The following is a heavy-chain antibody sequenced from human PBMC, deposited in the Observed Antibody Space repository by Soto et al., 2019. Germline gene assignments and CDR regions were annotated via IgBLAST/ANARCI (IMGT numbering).Heavy chain of an antibody. CDR2: INQDGSER. CDR1: GFTFSTCW. J-gene: IGHJ4*02. CDR3: VKDNRGSY. Sequence: EVQLVESGGGLVQPGGSLRLSCAASGFTFSTCWMMWVRQAPGKGLEWVANINQDGSERYYVDSVKGRFTISRDNAKTSLYLQMNSLRAEDTAVYYCVKDNRGSYWGQGTLVTVSS. V-gene: IGHV3-7*01. D-gene: IGHD3-10*01.